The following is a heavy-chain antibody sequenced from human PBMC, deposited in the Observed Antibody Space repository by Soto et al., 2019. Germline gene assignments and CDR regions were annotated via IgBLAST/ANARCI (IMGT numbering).Heavy chain of an antibody. CDR3: ARDRGGYCSGGSCPWHYGMDV. CDR2: IYYSGST. V-gene: IGHV4-59*01. D-gene: IGHD2-15*01. CDR1: GGSISSYY. J-gene: IGHJ6*02. Sequence: LSLTCTVSGGSISSYYWSWIRQPPGKGLEWIGYIYYSGSTNYNPSLKSRVTISVDTSKNQFSLKLSSVTAADTAVYYCARDRGGYCSGGSCPWHYGMDVWGQGTTVTVSS.